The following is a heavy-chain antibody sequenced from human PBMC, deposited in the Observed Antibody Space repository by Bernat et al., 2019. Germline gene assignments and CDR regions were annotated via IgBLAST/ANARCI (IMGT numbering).Heavy chain of an antibody. V-gene: IGHV1-69*01. D-gene: IGHD2-8*01. CDR1: GGTFNRYA. J-gene: IGHJ4*02. Sequence: GSSVKVSCKASGGTFNRYAINWVRQAPGQGLEWMGGVTPIFGTANYAQRFQGRVTITADESTSSAYMELGSLRSEDTAMYYCTRGSSDCTTASCPYDYWGQGTLVTVSS. CDR2: VTPIFGTA. CDR3: TRGSSDCTTASCPYDY.